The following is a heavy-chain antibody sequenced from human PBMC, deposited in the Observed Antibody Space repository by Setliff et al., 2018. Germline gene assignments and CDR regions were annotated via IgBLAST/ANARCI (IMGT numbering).Heavy chain of an antibody. CDR2: ISSSSSHI. CDR1: GFTFSTYS. Sequence: PGGSLRLSCAASGFTFSTYSMIWVRQAPGTGLEWVSSISSSSSHIYYADSMKGRFTISRDNAKNSLYLQLNSLRAEDTAVYYCARAKGTTMVTQYFDCWGQGTLVTVS. V-gene: IGHV3-21*01. CDR3: ARAKGTTMVTQYFDC. J-gene: IGHJ4*02. D-gene: IGHD3-10*01.